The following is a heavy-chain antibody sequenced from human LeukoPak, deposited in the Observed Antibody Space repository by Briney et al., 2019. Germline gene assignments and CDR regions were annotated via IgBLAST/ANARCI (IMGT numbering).Heavy chain of an antibody. D-gene: IGHD4-17*01. Sequence: SETLSLTCTVSGGSISSGGYYWSRIRQHRGEGLEWIGYIYYSGSTYYNPSLKSRVTISVDTSKNQFSLKLSSVTAADTAVYYCARGGAVTTSSWFDPWGQGTLVTVSS. V-gene: IGHV4-31*03. CDR2: IYYSGST. CDR1: GGSISSGGYY. CDR3: ARGGAVTTSSWFDP. J-gene: IGHJ5*02.